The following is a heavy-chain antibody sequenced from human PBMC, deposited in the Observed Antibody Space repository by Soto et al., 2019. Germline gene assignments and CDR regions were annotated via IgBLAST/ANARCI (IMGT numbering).Heavy chain of an antibody. CDR1: GGSIGSGGYY. D-gene: IGHD6-6*01. Sequence: SVTLSITCTVSGGSIGSGGYYWSWIRQHPGKGLEWIGYIYYSGSTYYNPSLKSRVTISVDTSKNQFSLKLSSVTAADTAVYYCARVDSSSADHYYYYMDVWGTGTTVTVSS. CDR3: ARVDSSSADHYYYYMDV. V-gene: IGHV4-31*03. J-gene: IGHJ6*03. CDR2: IYYSGST.